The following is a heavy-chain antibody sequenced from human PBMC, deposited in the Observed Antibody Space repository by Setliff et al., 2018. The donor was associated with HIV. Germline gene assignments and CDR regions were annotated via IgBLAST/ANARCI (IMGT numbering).Heavy chain of an antibody. D-gene: IGHD5-12*01. CDR3: VFGLRFSPFDN. CDR1: GGSFSGYY. V-gene: IGHV4-34*01. Sequence: ETLSLTCAVYGGSFSGYYWSWIRQPPGKGLEWIGSIYHSGSTYYDPSLQSRVTISLDTSKNHLSLKLTSVTAADTGLYYCVFGLRFSPFDNWGQGTLVTVSS. CDR2: IYHSGST. J-gene: IGHJ4*02.